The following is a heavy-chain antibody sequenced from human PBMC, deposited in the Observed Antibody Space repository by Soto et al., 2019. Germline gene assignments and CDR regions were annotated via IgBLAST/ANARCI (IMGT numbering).Heavy chain of an antibody. V-gene: IGHV3-30*04. CDR1: GFTFSSYA. CDR2: TSSDGTDN. CDR3: ARTYECAKSDCNRAFDT. Sequence: QVQLVESGGGVILPGGSLRLSCAASGFTFSSYAMHWVRQAPGTGPEWVAATSSDGTDNVYADSVSGRFTISRDNSKNTLYLQMNSLRSEVAAVYYCARTYECAKSDCNRAFDTWGQGTMVTVSS. J-gene: IGHJ3*02. D-gene: IGHD2-21*02.